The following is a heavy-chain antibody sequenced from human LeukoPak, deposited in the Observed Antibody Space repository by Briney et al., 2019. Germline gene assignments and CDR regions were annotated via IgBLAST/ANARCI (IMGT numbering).Heavy chain of an antibody. CDR2: ISYDGSNK. CDR1: GFTFSSYA. D-gene: IGHD5-18*01. V-gene: IGHV3-30*04. J-gene: IGHJ3*02. Sequence: PGGSPRLSCAASGFTFSSYAMHWVRQAPGKGLEWVAAISYDGSNKYSADSVKGRFTISRDNSKNTLYLQMNSLRADDTAVYYCAGVDAAMPDAFDIWAQGTMVTVSS. CDR3: AGVDAAMPDAFDI.